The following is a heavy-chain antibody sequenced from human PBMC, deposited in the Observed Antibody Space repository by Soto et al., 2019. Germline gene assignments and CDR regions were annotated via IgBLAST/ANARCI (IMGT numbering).Heavy chain of an antibody. D-gene: IGHD3-9*01. J-gene: IGHJ4*02. Sequence: GGSLRLSCVVSGLNLSNYWMHWVRQAPRKGLVWVSRINGEGSSVSYADPVNGRFTVSRENAKNTLYLRMNSLRVEDTAVYFCALVLRYFDSNVDYWGQGTLVTVSS. CDR2: INGEGSSV. CDR1: GLNLSNYW. CDR3: ALVLRYFDSNVDY. V-gene: IGHV3-74*01.